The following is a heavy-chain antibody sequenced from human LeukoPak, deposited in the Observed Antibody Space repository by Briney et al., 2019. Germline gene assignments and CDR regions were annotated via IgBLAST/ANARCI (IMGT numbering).Heavy chain of an antibody. Sequence: SETLSLTCAAYGGSFSGYYWSWIRQPPGKGLEWIGEINHSGSTNYNPSLKSRVTISVDTSKNQFSLKLSSVTAADTAVYYCARGERQLGYWGQGTLVTVSS. D-gene: IGHD6-6*01. CDR2: INHSGST. CDR3: ARGERQLGY. J-gene: IGHJ4*02. CDR1: GGSFSGYY. V-gene: IGHV4-34*01.